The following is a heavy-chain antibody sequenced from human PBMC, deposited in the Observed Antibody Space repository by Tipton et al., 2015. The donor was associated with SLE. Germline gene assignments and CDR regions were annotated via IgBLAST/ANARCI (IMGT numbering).Heavy chain of an antibody. CDR2: IYYSGST. D-gene: IGHD3-10*01. CDR1: GGSISRYY. V-gene: IGHV4-59*01. CDR3: ARDRTGYYFLDY. Sequence: TLSLTCTVSGGSISRYYWSWIRQPPGKGLEWIGYIYYSGSTNYNPSLKSRVTISVDTSKNQFSLKLSSVTAADTAVYYCARDRTGYYFLDYWGQGTLVTVSS. J-gene: IGHJ4*02.